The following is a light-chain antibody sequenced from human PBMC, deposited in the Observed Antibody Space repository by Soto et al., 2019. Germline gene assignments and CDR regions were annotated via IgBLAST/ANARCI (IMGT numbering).Light chain of an antibody. CDR3: QSYDSSQSGWV. J-gene: IGLJ3*02. CDR2: GNI. Sequence: QSVLTQPPSVSGAPGQRVTISCTGSSSNIGAGYDVHWYQQLPGTAPKLLIYGNINRPSGIPDRFSGSKSGTSASLAITGLQAEVEADYYCQSYDSSQSGWVFGGGTKLTVL. V-gene: IGLV1-40*01. CDR1: SSNIGAGYD.